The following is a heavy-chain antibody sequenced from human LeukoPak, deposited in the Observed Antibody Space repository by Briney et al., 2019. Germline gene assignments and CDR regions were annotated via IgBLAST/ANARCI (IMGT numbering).Heavy chain of an antibody. CDR1: GYTFTGYY. CDR3: ARGRLLVDSNSRFDP. CDR2: INPNSGGT. D-gene: IGHD3/OR15-3a*01. V-gene: IGHV1-2*02. Sequence: ASVKVSCKASGYTFTGYYMHWVRQAPGQGLEWMGWINPNSGGTNYAQKFQGRVTMTRDTSISTAYMELSRLRSDDTAVYYCARGRLLVDSNSRFDPWGQGTLVTVSS. J-gene: IGHJ5*02.